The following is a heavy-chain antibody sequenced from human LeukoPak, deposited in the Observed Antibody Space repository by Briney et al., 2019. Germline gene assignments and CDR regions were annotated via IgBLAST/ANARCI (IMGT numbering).Heavy chain of an antibody. D-gene: IGHD6-13*01. CDR2: SYTTGST. V-gene: IGHV4-4*07. Sequence: PSETLSLTCTVSGGSIGPYYWSWLRQPAGKALEWIGRSYTTGSTNYNPSLKSRVTMSLDTSKNQFSLKLSSVTAADTAVYYCARAQQLTYFDYWGQGTLVTVSS. CDR3: ARAQQLTYFDY. CDR1: GGSIGPYY. J-gene: IGHJ4*02.